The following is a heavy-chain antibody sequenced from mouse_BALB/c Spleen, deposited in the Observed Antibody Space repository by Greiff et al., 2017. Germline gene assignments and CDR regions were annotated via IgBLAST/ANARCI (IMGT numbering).Heavy chain of an antibody. CDR3: ARKTYDYDGDYYAMDY. Sequence: QVQLKQPGAELVKPGAPVKLSCKASGYTFTSYWMNWVKQRPGRGLEWIGRIDPSDSETHYNQKFKDKATLTVDKSSSTAYIQLSSLTSEDSAVYYCARKTYDYDGDYYAMDYWGQGTSVTVSS. CDR1: GYTFTSYW. V-gene: IGHV1-69*02. CDR2: IDPSDSET. D-gene: IGHD2-4*01. J-gene: IGHJ4*01.